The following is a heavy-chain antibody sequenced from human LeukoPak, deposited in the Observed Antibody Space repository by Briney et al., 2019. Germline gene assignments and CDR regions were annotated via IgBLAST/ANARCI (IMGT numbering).Heavy chain of an antibody. J-gene: IGHJ4*02. Sequence: VASVTVSCTASGYTFTSYAMHWVRQAPGQRLEWMGWINAGNGNTKYSQKFQGRVTITRGTSASTAYMELSSLRSEDTAVYYCARGRSGYSYGYLVYWGQGTLVTVSS. CDR1: GYTFTSYA. CDR3: ARGRSGYSYGYLVY. CDR2: INAGNGNT. V-gene: IGHV1-3*01. D-gene: IGHD5-18*01.